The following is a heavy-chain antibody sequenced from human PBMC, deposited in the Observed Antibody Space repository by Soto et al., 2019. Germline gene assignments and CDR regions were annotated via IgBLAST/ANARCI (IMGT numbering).Heavy chain of an antibody. D-gene: IGHD3-22*01. CDR1: GGTFSSYA. CDR2: IIAILGKA. Sequence: QVQLVQSGAEVKKPGSSVKVSCKASGGTFSSYAISWVRQAPGQGLEWMGGIIAILGKANYAEKFQGRVTITADEATSTAYMERSSLRSEDTAGYYCARERGGAIIVGVTGTFDVWGQGTLVTVSS. V-gene: IGHV1-69*01. CDR3: ARERGGAIIVGVTGTFDV. J-gene: IGHJ3*01.